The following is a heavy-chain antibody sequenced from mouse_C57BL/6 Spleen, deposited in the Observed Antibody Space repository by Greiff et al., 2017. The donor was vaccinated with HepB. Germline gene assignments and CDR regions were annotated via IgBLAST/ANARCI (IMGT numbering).Heavy chain of an antibody. CDR2: IYPRSGNT. Sequence: QVQLQQSGAELARPGASVKLSCKASGYTFTSYGMSWVKQRTGQGLEWIGEIYPRSGNTYYNEKFKGKATLTADKSSSTAYMELRSLTSEDSAVYFCAKIDYDYAMDYWGQGTSVTVSS. V-gene: IGHV1-81*01. CDR3: AKIDYDYAMDY. J-gene: IGHJ4*01. D-gene: IGHD2-4*01. CDR1: GYTFTSYG.